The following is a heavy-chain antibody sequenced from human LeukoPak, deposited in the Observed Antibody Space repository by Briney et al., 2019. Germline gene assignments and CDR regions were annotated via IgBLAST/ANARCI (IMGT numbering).Heavy chain of an antibody. CDR2: ISGSGGST. CDR1: GFTFSSYA. V-gene: IGHV3-23*01. CDR3: AKEDIVVVPAAHYYYYYGMDV. D-gene: IGHD2-2*01. J-gene: IGHJ6*02. Sequence: PGGSLRLSCAASGFTFSSYAMSWVRQAPGKGLEWFSAISGSGGSTYYADSVKGRFTISRDNSKNTLYLQMNSLRAEDTAVYYCAKEDIVVVPAAHYYYYYGMDVWGQGTTVTVSS.